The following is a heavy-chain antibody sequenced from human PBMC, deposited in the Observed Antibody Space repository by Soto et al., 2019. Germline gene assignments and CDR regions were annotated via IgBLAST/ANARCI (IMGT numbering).Heavy chain of an antibody. V-gene: IGHV1-69*01. CDR2: IVPMFGTT. CDR1: GDTFNSYG. J-gene: IGHJ3*01. CDR3: ARDLADVHLWDAFDV. D-gene: IGHD6-13*01. Sequence: QVQLVQSGPELKKPGSSVNVSCKAPGDTFNSYGISWVRQAPGQGLEWMGGIVPMFGTTNLALKFEDRVTIPADELTTTVYMEIRGLTSEDTAVYYCARDLADVHLWDAFDVWGHGTRVTVSS.